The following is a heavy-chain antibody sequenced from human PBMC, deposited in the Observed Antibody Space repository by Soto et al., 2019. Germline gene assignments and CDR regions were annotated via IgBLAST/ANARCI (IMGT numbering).Heavy chain of an antibody. CDR3: ATSFRYFDN. J-gene: IGHJ4*02. V-gene: IGHV3-23*01. CDR2: ISGTASRT. Sequence: EVQLLESRGGLVLPGGSLRLSCAGSGFTPTTTPLSWVRQPPGKGLEWDTTISGTASRTYFVDSVKGRFFISRDNSKNTVTLQMNNLAIDDTAVYYCATSFRYFDNWGQGTRVTVSS. CDR1: GFTPTTTP. D-gene: IGHD3-9*01.